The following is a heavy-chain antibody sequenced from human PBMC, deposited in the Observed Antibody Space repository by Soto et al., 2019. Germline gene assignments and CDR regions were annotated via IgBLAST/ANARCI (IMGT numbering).Heavy chain of an antibody. CDR2: IYYSGST. Sequence: SETLSLTWTVAGGSISSYYWSWIRQPSGKGLEWIGYIYYSGSTNYNPSLKSRVTISVDTSKNQFSLKLSSVSAAYTAVYYCSRANSVRFLEWLPPALYYYYGMDVWGQGTTVTVSS. CDR1: GGSISSYY. J-gene: IGHJ6*02. CDR3: SRANSVRFLEWLPPALYYYYGMDV. D-gene: IGHD3-3*01. V-gene: IGHV4-59*01.